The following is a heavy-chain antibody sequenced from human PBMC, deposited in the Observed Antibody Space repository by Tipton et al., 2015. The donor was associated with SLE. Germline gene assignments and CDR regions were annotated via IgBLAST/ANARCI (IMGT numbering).Heavy chain of an antibody. J-gene: IGHJ4*02. V-gene: IGHV1-46*01. CDR3: ARSGSGSYDY. D-gene: IGHD3-10*01. CDR2: VNPDGGAT. Sequence: QLVQSGAEVKKPGASVTVSCTASGYTFSHYYMHWVRQAPGQGLEWMGIVNPDGGATSYAQRFQGRVTVTTDTYTNTAYMELRSLRSDDTAVYYCARSGSGSYDYWGQGTLVTVSS. CDR1: GYTFSHYY.